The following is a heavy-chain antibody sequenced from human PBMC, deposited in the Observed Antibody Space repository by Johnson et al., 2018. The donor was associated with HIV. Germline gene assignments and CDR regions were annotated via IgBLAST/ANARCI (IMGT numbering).Heavy chain of an antibody. D-gene: IGHD2-2*01. CDR1: GFTFSSYG. V-gene: IGHV3-30-3*01. CDR2: ISYDGSNK. J-gene: IGHJ3*02. Sequence: QMQLVESGGGVVQPGRSLRLSCAASGFTFSSYGMHWVRQAPGKGLEWVAVISYDGSNKYYADSVKGRFTISRDNSKNTLYLQMDSLKTEDTAVYYCSSRPHGSGRPLDIWGQGTLVTVSS. CDR3: SSRPHGSGRPLDI.